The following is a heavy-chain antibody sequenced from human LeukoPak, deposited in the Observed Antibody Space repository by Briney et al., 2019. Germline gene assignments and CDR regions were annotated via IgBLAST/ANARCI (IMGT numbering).Heavy chain of an antibody. J-gene: IGHJ6*02. CDR3: ASTMTTVHYYGMDV. D-gene: IGHD4-17*01. Sequence: SGGSLRLSCAPSGSTFSTFAMSWVRQAPGRGLEWVSAISGSGGSTYYADSVKGRFTISRDNSKNTLYMHINSLRDEDTDVYSCASTMTTVHYYGMDVWGQGTTVTVSS. CDR2: ISGSGGST. CDR1: GSTFSTFA. V-gene: IGHV3-23*01.